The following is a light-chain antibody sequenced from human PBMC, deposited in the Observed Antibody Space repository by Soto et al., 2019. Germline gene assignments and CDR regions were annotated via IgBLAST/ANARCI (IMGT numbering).Light chain of an antibody. Sequence: ERVMTQSPVTLSVSPGESVTLSCRASQSVGTNLAWYQQKPGQAPSLLIFGVSTRATGIPTRFSGSGSGRQFTLTISSLQSEDFAVYYFQQYNNWPQTCGQGTKVEIK. CDR1: QSVGTN. V-gene: IGKV3-15*01. J-gene: IGKJ1*01. CDR2: GVS. CDR3: QQYNNWPQT.